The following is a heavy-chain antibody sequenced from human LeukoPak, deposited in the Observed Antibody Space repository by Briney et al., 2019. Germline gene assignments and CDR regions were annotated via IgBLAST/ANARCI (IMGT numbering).Heavy chain of an antibody. J-gene: IGHJ4*02. CDR1: GFTFSSYA. V-gene: IGHV3-23*01. D-gene: IGHD2-2*01. CDR2: ISGSGGST. Sequence: GGSLRLSCAASGFTFSSYAMSWVRQAPGKGLEWVSAISGSGGSTYYADSVKGRFTISRDNSKNTLYLQMNSVRAEDTAVYYCAKDHSSTSLVGLSFLDYWGQGTLVTVSS. CDR3: AKDHSSTSLVGLSFLDY.